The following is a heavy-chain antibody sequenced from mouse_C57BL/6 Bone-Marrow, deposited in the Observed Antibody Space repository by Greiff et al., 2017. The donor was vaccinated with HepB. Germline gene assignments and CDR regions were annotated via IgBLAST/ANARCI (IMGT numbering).Heavy chain of an antibody. CDR2: FYPGSGSI. J-gene: IGHJ3*01. V-gene: IGHV1-62-2*01. D-gene: IGHD1-1*01. Sequence: LMNPGASVQLSCKASGSTFTEYPLHWVKQRSGPGLAWIGWFYPGSGSIKYNEKFKDKATLPADKSSSTVYMELSRLTSEDSAVYFCARHEDDVLRAWFAYWGQGTLVTVS. CDR1: GSTFTEYP. CDR3: ARHEDDVLRAWFAY.